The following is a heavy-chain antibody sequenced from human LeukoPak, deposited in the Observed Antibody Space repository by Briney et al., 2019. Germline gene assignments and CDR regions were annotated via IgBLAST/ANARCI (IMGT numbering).Heavy chain of an antibody. D-gene: IGHD6-19*01. CDR1: GFTFSSYE. J-gene: IGHJ4*02. CDR3: ARGFGAVAGGGPFFDY. CDR2: ISSSGSTI. Sequence: GGSLRLSCAASGFTFSSYEMNWVRQAPGKGLEWVSYISSSGSTIYYADSVKGRFTISRDNAKNSLYLQMNSLRAEDTAVYYCARGFGAVAGGGPFFDYWGQGTLVTVSS. V-gene: IGHV3-48*03.